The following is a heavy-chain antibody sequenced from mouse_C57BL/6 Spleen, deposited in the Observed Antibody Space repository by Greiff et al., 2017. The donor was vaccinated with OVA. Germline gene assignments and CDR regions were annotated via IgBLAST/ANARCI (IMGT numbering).Heavy chain of an antibody. D-gene: IGHD2-4*01. J-gene: IGHJ4*01. CDR3: AVPRVYYDYDVGAMDY. CDR2: IDPNSGGT. V-gene: IGHV1-72*01. Sequence: QVHVKQPGAELVKPGASVKLSCKASGYTFTSYWMHWVKQRPGRGLEWIGRIDPNSGGTKYNEQFKSKATLTVDKPSSTAYMQLSSRTAQDSAVYYCAVPRVYYDYDVGAMDYWGQGTSVTVSS. CDR1: GYTFTSYW.